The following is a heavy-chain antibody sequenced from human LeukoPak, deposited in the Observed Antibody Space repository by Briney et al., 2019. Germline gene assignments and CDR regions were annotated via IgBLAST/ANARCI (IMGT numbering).Heavy chain of an antibody. V-gene: IGHV1-69*04. J-gene: IGHJ4*02. CDR2: IIPILGIA. CDR1: GGTFSSYA. D-gene: IGHD6-13*01. CDR3: ARDKHIAAAGPTFDY. Sequence: SVKVSCKASGGTFSSYAISWVRQAPGQGLEWMGRIIPILGIANYAQKFQGRVTITADKSTSTAYMELSSLRSEDTAVYYCARDKHIAAAGPTFDYWGQGTLVTVSS.